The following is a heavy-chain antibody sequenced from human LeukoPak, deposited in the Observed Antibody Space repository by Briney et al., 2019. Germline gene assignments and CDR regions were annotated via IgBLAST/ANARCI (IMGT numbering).Heavy chain of an antibody. CDR1: GFTFSSYG. CDR3: AKAYSYGYDY. CDR2: IWYDGSNK. J-gene: IGHJ4*02. V-gene: IGHV3-30*02. Sequence: PGGSLRLSCVASGFTFSSYGMHWVRQAPGKGLEWVASIWYDGSNKYYADSVKGRFTISRDNSKNTLSLQMSSLRPDDTAVYYCAKAYSYGYDYWGQGTLVTVSS. D-gene: IGHD5-18*01.